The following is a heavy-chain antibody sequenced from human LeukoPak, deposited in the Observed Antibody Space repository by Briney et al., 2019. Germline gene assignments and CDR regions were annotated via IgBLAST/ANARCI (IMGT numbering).Heavy chain of an antibody. CDR1: GGSISGYH. D-gene: IGHD3-10*01. CDR3: ASHPVLLWFGGPAFDI. CDR2: IYYTGSI. Sequence: PSDTLSLTCTVSGGSISGYHWSWIRQPPGKGLEWIGYIYYTGSINYNPSLKSRVTMSVDTSKNQFSLKLSSVTAADTAVYYCASHPVLLWFGGPAFDIWGQGTMVTVSS. J-gene: IGHJ3*02. V-gene: IGHV4-59*07.